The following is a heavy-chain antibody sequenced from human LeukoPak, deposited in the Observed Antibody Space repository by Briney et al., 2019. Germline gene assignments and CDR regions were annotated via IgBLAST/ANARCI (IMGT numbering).Heavy chain of an antibody. V-gene: IGHV3-53*01. J-gene: IGHJ4*02. Sequence: GVLRLSCAASGFPVSSNYMSWVRQAPGKGLEWVSVIYSGGSTCYADSVKGRFTISRDNSKNTLYLQMNSLRAEDTAVYYCASGSRGYFDYWGQGTLVTVSS. CDR1: GFPVSSNY. CDR2: IYSGGST. CDR3: ASGSRGYFDY. D-gene: IGHD1-26*01.